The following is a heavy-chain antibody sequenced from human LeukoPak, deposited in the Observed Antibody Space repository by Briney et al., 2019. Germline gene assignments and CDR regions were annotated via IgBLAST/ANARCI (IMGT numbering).Heavy chain of an antibody. J-gene: IGHJ4*02. V-gene: IGHV4-59*01. CDR2: IYYSGST. Sequence: SETLSLTCTVSGGSISSYYWSWIRQPPGKGLEWIGYIYYSGSTNYNPSLKSRVTISVDTSKNQFSLKLSSVTAADTAVYYCARHGAGSGSCLGFWGQGTLVTVSS. D-gene: IGHD3-10*01. CDR3: ARHGAGSGSCLGF. CDR1: GGSISSYY.